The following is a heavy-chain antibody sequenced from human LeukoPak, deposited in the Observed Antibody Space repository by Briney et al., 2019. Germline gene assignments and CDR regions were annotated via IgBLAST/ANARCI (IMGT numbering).Heavy chain of an antibody. CDR1: GFTFNSYG. D-gene: IGHD5-18*01. CDR2: IRYDGSIK. J-gene: IGHJ6*03. CDR3: AKTAKNTAMDYYYYYYMDV. V-gene: IGHV3-30*02. Sequence: PGGSLRLSCAASGFTFNSYGMHWVRLAPGKGLEWVAFIRYDGSIKYYADSVRGRFTISRDNSKNTLYLQMNSLRAEDTAVYYCAKTAKNTAMDYYYYYYMDVWGKGTTVTVSS.